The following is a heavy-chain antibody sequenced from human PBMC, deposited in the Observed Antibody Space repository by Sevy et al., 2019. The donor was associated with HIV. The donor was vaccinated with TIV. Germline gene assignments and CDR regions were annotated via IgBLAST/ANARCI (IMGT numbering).Heavy chain of an antibody. CDR3: TNYVHY. D-gene: IGHD3-10*02. CDR1: GFSFNIYE. CDR2: ISSSFTNI. V-gene: IGHV3-48*03. J-gene: IGHJ4*02. Sequence: GGSLRLSCVASGFSFNIYEMNWVHQAPGQGLEWVSYISSSFTNIYYADSVKDRFTISRDNAKNSLYLQMNSLRAEDTAVYYCTNYVHYWGQGTLVTVSS.